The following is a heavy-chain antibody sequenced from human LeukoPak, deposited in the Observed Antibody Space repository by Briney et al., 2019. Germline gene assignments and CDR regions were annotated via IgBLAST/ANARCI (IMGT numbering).Heavy chain of an antibody. Sequence: ASVKVSCKASGDTFRNYAISWVRQAPRQGLEWMGWINPNSGGINYAQKFQGRVTMTRDTSISTAYMELSRLRSDDTAVYYCARDPPYYYDSSGYNYGQNWFDPWGQGTLVTVSS. CDR1: GDTFRNYA. V-gene: IGHV1-2*02. D-gene: IGHD3-22*01. J-gene: IGHJ5*02. CDR2: INPNSGGI. CDR3: ARDPPYYYDSSGYNYGQNWFDP.